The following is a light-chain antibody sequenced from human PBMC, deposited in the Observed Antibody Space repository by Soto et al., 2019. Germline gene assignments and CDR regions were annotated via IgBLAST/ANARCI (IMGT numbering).Light chain of an antibody. J-gene: IGKJ1*01. Sequence: EILMTHSPATLSVSTGERATVSCRASQSVSSNLAWYQQKPGQAPRLLIYGASTRATGIPARFSGSGSGTEFTLTISSLQSEDFAVYYCQQYSNWPSWTFGQGTNV. CDR2: GAS. V-gene: IGKV3-15*01. CDR3: QQYSNWPSWT. CDR1: QSVSSN.